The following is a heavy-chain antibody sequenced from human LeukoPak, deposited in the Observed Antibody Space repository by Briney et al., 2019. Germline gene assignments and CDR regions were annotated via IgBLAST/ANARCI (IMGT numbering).Heavy chain of an antibody. CDR3: ARDYGDYGYYFDY. Sequence: SVKVSCKASGGTFSSYAISWVRQAPGQGVEWMGGIIPIFGTANYAQKFQGRVTITADKSTSTAYMELSSLRSEDTAVYYCARDYGDYGYYFDYWGQGTLVTVSS. CDR1: GGTFSSYA. CDR2: IIPIFGTA. V-gene: IGHV1-69*06. D-gene: IGHD4-17*01. J-gene: IGHJ4*02.